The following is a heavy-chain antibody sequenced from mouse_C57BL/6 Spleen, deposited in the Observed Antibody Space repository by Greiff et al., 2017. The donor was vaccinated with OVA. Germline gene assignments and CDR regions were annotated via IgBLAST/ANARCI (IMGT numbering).Heavy chain of an antibody. J-gene: IGHJ4*01. CDR2: ISSGGDYI. CDR1: GFTFSSYA. V-gene: IGHV5-9-1*02. CDR3: TRGRDYGSSYNYAMDY. Sequence: EVKLVESGEGLVKPGGSLKLSCAASGFTFSSYAMSWVRQTPEKRLEWVAYISSGGDYIYYADTVKGRFTISRDNARNTLYLQMSSLKSEDTAMYYCTRGRDYGSSYNYAMDYWGQGTSVTVSS. D-gene: IGHD1-1*01.